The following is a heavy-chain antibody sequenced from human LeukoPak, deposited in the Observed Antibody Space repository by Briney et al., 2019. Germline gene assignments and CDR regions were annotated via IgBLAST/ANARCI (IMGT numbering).Heavy chain of an antibody. J-gene: IGHJ6*02. D-gene: IGHD4-17*01. Sequence: GGSLRLSCAASGFTFSSYWMHWVRQAPGKGLVWVSRINSDGSSTSYADSVKGRFTISRDNAKNTLYLQMNSLRAEDTAVYYCARGFLSDYGDYTYGMDVWGQGTTVTVSS. CDR3: ARGFLSDYGDYTYGMDV. CDR2: INSDGSST. CDR1: GFTFSSYW. V-gene: IGHV3-74*01.